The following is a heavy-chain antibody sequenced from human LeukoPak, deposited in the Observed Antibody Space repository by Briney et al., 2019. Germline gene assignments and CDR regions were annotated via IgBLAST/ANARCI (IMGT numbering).Heavy chain of an antibody. J-gene: IGHJ5*02. CDR2: IYPGDSDT. CDR1: GYSFTGYW. Sequence: GESLKISCKGSGYSFTGYWIGWVRQMPGKGLEWMGIIYPGDSDTRYSPSFQGQVTISADKSISTAYLQWSSLKASDTAMYYCARGYCSSTSCYWFDPWGQGTLVTVSS. CDR3: ARGYCSSTSCYWFDP. D-gene: IGHD2-2*01. V-gene: IGHV5-51*01.